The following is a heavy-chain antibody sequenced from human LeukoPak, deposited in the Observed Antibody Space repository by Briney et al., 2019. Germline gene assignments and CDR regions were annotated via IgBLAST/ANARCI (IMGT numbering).Heavy chain of an antibody. J-gene: IGHJ6*02. V-gene: IGHV1-3*01. CDR3: ARQGWAARPDYYYYGMDV. CDR2: INAGNGNT. Sequence: ASVTVSCKASGYTFTSYAMHGVGQAPGQRREGMGWINAGNGNTKYSQKFQGRVTITRATSASTAYMELSSLRSEATAVYYCARQGWAARPDYYYYGMDVWGQGTTVTVSS. D-gene: IGHD6-6*01. CDR1: GYTFTSYA.